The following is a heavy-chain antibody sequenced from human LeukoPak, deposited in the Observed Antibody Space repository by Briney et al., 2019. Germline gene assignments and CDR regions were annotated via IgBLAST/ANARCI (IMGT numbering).Heavy chain of an antibody. CDR3: ARDLAVLGYFHFDY. V-gene: IGHV4-39*07. J-gene: IGHJ4*02. D-gene: IGHD3-22*01. Sequence: PSETLSLTCTVSGGSISSSSYFWGWIRQPPGKGLEWIGSIYYSGSTYYNPSLKSRVTLSVDTSKSQFSLKLSSVTAADTAVYYCARDLAVLGYFHFDYWGQGTLVTVSS. CDR2: IYYSGST. CDR1: GGSISSSSYF.